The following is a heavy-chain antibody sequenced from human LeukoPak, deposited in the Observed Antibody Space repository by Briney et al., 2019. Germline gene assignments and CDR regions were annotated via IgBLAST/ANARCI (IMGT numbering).Heavy chain of an antibody. CDR2: INHSGST. Sequence: SETLSLTCAVYGGSFSGYYWSWIRQPPGKGLEWIGEINHSGSTNYNPSLKSRVTISVDTSKNQFSLKLSSVTAADTAEYYCARDQGFNYYDSSGYRMGLDYWGQGTLVTVSS. D-gene: IGHD3-22*01. CDR3: ARDQGFNYYDSSGYRMGLDY. J-gene: IGHJ4*02. CDR1: GGSFSGYY. V-gene: IGHV4-34*01.